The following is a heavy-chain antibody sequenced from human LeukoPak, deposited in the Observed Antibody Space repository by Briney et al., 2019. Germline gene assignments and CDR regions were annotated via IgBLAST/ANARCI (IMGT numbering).Heavy chain of an antibody. CDR3: ARSIGYVES. V-gene: IGHV3-74*01. Sequence: VGSLRLSCAASGFTFSTSWMHWVRHASGKGLEWVSHVSTDGSTTAYADSVKGRFTISRENAKKTVYLHMNSLRDQNTAVYYCARSIGYVESWGQGTLVTVSS. CDR2: VSTDGSTT. J-gene: IGHJ5*02. D-gene: IGHD5-18*01. CDR1: GFTFSTSW.